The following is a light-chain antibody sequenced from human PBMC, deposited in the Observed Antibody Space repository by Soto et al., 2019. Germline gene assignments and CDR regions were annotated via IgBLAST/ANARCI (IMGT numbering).Light chain of an antibody. V-gene: IGLV2-11*01. J-gene: IGLJ1*01. CDR2: DVS. Sequence: QSALTQPRSVSGSPGQSVTISCTGTSSDVGGYNYVSWYQQHPGKAPKLMIYDVSKQPSGVPDRFSGSKSGNTASLTISGLQAEDEADYYCCSYAGSYTDYVFGTGTKLTVL. CDR1: SSDVGGYNY. CDR3: CSYAGSYTDYV.